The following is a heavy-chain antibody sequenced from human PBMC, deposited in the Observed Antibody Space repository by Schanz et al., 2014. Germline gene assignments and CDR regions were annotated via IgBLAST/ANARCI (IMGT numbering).Heavy chain of an antibody. V-gene: IGHV3-23*04. Sequence: EVQLVESGGGLVQPGGSLRLSCAASGFTFSGYSMNWVRQAPGKGLEWVSAISGSGGSTYYADSVKGRFTISRDNSKNTLYLQMNSLRTEDTAVYCCARKSLVSAHYDSWGQGTLVTVSS. CDR1: GFTFSGYS. CDR2: ISGSGGST. CDR3: ARKSLVSAHYDS. J-gene: IGHJ4*02. D-gene: IGHD2-21*01.